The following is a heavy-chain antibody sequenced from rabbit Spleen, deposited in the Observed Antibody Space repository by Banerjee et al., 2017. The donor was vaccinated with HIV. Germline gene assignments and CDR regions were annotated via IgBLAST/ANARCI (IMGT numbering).Heavy chain of an antibody. D-gene: IGHD1-1*01. CDR3: ARVDIDVGWSFNL. J-gene: IGHJ4*01. Sequence: QEQLVESGGGLVQPGGSLKLSCKASGFDFRRYYLSWVRQAPGKGLEWIGIIDVGAGSTDYATWAKGRFTISKTSSTTVTLQLNSLTAADTATYFCARVDIDVGWSFNLWGQGTLVTVS. CDR2: IDVGAGST. CDR1: GFDFRRYYL. V-gene: IGHV1S45*01.